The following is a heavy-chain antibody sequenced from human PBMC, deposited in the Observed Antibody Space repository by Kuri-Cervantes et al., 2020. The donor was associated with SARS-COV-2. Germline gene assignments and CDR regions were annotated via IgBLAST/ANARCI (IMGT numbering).Heavy chain of an antibody. D-gene: IGHD6-13*01. J-gene: IGHJ4*02. Sequence: ETLSLTCAASGFTFSSYAMSWVRQAPGKGLEWVSAISGSGGSTYYADSAKGRFTISRDNSKNTLYLQMNSLRAEDTAVYYCAKAHNPRGYTYSSPPGEFDYWGQGTLVTVSS. CDR1: GFTFSSYA. CDR3: AKAHNPRGYTYSSPPGEFDY. CDR2: ISGSGGST. V-gene: IGHV3-23*01.